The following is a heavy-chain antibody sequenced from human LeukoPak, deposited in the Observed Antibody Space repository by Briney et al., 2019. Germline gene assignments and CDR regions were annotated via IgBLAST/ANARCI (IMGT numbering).Heavy chain of an antibody. CDR3: ARGYDFLVRTGFDP. D-gene: IGHD5-12*01. Sequence: SVKVSCKASGGTFSSYAISWVRQAPGQGLEWMGGIIPIFGTANYAQKFQGRVTITADESTSTAYMELSSLRSEDAAVYYCARGYDFLVRTGFDPWGQGTLVTVSS. CDR1: GGTFSSYA. J-gene: IGHJ5*02. V-gene: IGHV1-69*13. CDR2: IIPIFGTA.